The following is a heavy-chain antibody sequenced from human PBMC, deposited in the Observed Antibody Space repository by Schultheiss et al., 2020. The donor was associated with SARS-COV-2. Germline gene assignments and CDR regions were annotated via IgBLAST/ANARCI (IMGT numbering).Heavy chain of an antibody. Sequence: SETLSLTCAVSGGSISSYYWTWIRQSPGKGLEYIGYIYYSGSTNYNPSLKSRVTISVDTSKNQFSLKLSSVTAADTAVYYCARGGPGEGSTGAIGDYWGQGTLVTVSS. J-gene: IGHJ4*02. CDR3: ARGGPGEGSTGAIGDY. CDR2: IYYSGST. D-gene: IGHD3-10*01. CDR1: GGSISSYY. V-gene: IGHV4-59*01.